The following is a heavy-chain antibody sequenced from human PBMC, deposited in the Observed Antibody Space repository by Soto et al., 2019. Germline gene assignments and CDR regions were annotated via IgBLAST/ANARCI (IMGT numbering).Heavy chain of an antibody. CDR3: AKATDFGDYREYYYDS. CDR1: GFSVSRNY. J-gene: IGHJ4*02. V-gene: IGHV3-66*01. Sequence: GGSLRLSCEVSGFSVSRNYMNWVRQAPGRGLEWVSVLYSGGNTYYAASVRDRFIISRDNSKNTLYLQMNSLRDEDTAVYYCAKATDFGDYREYYYDSWGQGTLVTVSS. D-gene: IGHD4-17*01. CDR2: LYSGGNT.